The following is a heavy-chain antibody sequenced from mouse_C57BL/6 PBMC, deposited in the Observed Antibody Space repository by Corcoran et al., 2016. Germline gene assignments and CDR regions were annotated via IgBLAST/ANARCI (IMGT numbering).Heavy chain of an antibody. Sequence: EVQLQQSGPVLVKPGASVKMSCKASGYTFTDYYMNWVKQSHGKSLEWIGVINPYNGGTSYNQKFKGKATLTVDKSSSTAYMELNSLTSEDSAVYYCARGYYWYFDVWGTGTTVTVSS. CDR3: ARGYYWYFDV. V-gene: IGHV1-19*01. J-gene: IGHJ1*03. CDR1: GYTFTDYY. D-gene: IGHD2-2*01. CDR2: INPYNGGT.